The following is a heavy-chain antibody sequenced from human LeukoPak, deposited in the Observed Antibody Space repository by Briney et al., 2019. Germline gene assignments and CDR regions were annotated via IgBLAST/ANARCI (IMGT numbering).Heavy chain of an antibody. CDR3: ARASSSGSYYNAPYFDY. CDR1: GFTFDDYG. CDR2: INWNGGST. Sequence: PGGSLRLSCAASGFTFDDYGMSWVRQAPGKGLEWVSGINWNGGSTGYADSVKGRFTISRDNAKNSLYLQMNSLRAEDTALYYCARASSSGSYYNAPYFDYWGQGTLVTVSS. D-gene: IGHD3-10*01. V-gene: IGHV3-20*04. J-gene: IGHJ4*02.